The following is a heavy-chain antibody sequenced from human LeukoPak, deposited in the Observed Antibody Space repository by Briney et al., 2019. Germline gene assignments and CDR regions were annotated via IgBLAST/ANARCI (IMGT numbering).Heavy chain of an antibody. D-gene: IGHD3-10*01. J-gene: IGHJ5*02. CDR3: ARSGFGSGISFDL. V-gene: IGHV1-8*01. CDR1: GYTFTSYD. CDR2: MNPNSGDT. Sequence: ASVKVPCKASGYTFTSYDINWVRQAPGQGPEWMGWMNPNSGDTGYPQKFQGRVTMTRDTSITTAYMELSSLRSEDTAVYYCARSGFGSGISFDLWGQGTLVTVSS.